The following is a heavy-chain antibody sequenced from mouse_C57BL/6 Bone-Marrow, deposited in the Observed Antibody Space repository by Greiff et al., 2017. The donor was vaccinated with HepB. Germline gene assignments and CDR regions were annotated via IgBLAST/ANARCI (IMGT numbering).Heavy chain of an antibody. Sequence: QVQLQQSGAELVKPGASVKLSCKASGYTFTSYWMHWVKQRPGQGLEWIGMIHPNSGSTNYNEKFKSKATLTVDKSSSTAYMQLSSLTSEDSAVYYCARYLFYYYAMDYWGQGTSVTVSS. V-gene: IGHV1-64*01. CDR1: GYTFTSYW. CDR3: ARYLFYYYAMDY. CDR2: IHPNSGST. J-gene: IGHJ4*01. D-gene: IGHD5-1*01.